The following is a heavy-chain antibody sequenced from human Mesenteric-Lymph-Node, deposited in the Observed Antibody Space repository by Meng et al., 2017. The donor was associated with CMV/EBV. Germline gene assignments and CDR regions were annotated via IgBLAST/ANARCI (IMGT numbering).Heavy chain of an antibody. J-gene: IGHJ6*02. D-gene: IGHD4-11*01. CDR3: AREGSHDYSNSDV. CDR2: INHSGST. CDR1: GGSFSGYY. V-gene: IGHV4-34*01. Sequence: SETLSLTCAVYGGSFSGYYWSWIRQPPGKGLEWIGEINHSGSTNYNPSLKSRVTISVDTSKNQFSLKLSSVTAADTAVYYCAREGSHDYSNSDVWGQGTTVTVSS.